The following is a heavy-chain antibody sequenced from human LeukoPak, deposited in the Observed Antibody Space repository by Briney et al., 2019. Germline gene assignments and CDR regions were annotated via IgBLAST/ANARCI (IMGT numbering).Heavy chain of an antibody. CDR3: ARDAWGLYSSDAFDI. CDR2: ISWNSGSI. J-gene: IGHJ3*02. V-gene: IGHV3-9*01. D-gene: IGHD6-13*01. Sequence: GGSLRLSCAASGFTFDDYAMHWVRQAPGKGLEWVSGISWNSGSIGYADSVKGRFTISRDNAKNSLYLQMNSLRAEDTALYYCARDAWGLYSSDAFDIWGQGTMVTVSS. CDR1: GFTFDDYA.